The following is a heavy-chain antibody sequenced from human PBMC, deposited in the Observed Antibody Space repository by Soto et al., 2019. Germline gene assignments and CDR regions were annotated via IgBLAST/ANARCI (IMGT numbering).Heavy chain of an antibody. V-gene: IGHV3-30*02. D-gene: IGHD5-12*01. CDR2: MGYHGDNT. J-gene: IGHJ4*01. CDR3: ATVRSGDENYFDY. Sequence: GGSLRLSCAASGFTFSSYGLNWVRQAPGKGLEWVAIMGYHGDNTYYADSVKGRFTISRDNSKNTLYLQMNSLRVDGTAIYYCATVRSGDENYFDYWGHGTLVTVSS. CDR1: GFTFSSYG.